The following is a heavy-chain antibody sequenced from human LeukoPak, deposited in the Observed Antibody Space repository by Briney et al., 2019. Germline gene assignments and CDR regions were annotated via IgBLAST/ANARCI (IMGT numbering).Heavy chain of an antibody. V-gene: IGHV4-59*01. CDR2: IYYSGST. D-gene: IGHD4-17*01. CDR3: ARNYGATENFDY. J-gene: IGHJ4*02. Sequence: SETLSLTCTVSGGSISSYYWSWIRQPPGKGLEWIGYIYYSGSTNYNPSLKSRVTISVDTSKNQFSLKLSSVTAADTAVYYCARNYGATENFDYWGQGTLVTVSS. CDR1: GGSISSYY.